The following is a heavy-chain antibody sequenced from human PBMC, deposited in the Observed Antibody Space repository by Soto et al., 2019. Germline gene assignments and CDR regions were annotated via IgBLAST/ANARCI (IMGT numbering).Heavy chain of an antibody. CDR1: GFTFSSYS. D-gene: IGHD6-19*01. CDR3: ASGPYSSCSVDY. Sequence: EVQLVESGGGLVKPGGSLRLSCAASGFTFSSYSMNWVRQAPGKGLEWVSSISSSSSYIYYADSVKGRFTISRDNAKNSLYLQMNSLIAEDTAVYYCASGPYSSCSVDYWGQGTLVTVSS. J-gene: IGHJ4*02. V-gene: IGHV3-21*01. CDR2: ISSSSSYI.